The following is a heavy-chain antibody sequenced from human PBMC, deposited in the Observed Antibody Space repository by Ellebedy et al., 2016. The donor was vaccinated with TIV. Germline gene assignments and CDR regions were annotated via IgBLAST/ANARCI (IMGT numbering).Heavy chain of an antibody. Sequence: GESLKISCAASEFSFRSYWMTWVRQAQGKGLAWVASIRQDGDEKYNVDSVKGRFTLSRDNAKRSLFLQMDGLEADDTAVYYCARDGAYGDHDYYHYTGMGVWGQGTTVTVSS. D-gene: IGHD4-17*01. V-gene: IGHV3-7*03. J-gene: IGHJ6*02. CDR3: ARDGAYGDHDYYHYTGMGV. CDR2: IRQDGDEK. CDR1: EFSFRSYW.